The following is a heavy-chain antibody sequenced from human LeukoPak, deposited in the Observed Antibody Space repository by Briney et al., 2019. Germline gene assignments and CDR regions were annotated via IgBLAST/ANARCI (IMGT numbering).Heavy chain of an antibody. J-gene: IGHJ4*02. V-gene: IGHV3-7*03. CDR1: GFTISTYW. Sequence: GGSLRLSCAASGFTISTYWMSWDRQAPGKGLEWVANTNQEGSEKYYVDSVKGRFTISKDNAKNSLYLQMNSLRAEDTAVYYCARDPKWLDYWGQGTLVTVSS. CDR3: ARDPKWLDY. D-gene: IGHD5-12*01. CDR2: TNQEGSEK.